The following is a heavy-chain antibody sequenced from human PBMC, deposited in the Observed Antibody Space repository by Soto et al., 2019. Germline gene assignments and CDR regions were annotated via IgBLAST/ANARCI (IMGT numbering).Heavy chain of an antibody. V-gene: IGHV3-23*01. CDR3: AKLYWNPRYFDY. CDR2: ISDSGGNT. Sequence: GGSLRLSCAASGFTFSNVAMAWVRQAPGKGLEWVSSISDSGGNTDYADSVRGRFTLSRDNSKNTLYLQMNHLKAEDTAVYYCAKLYWNPRYFDYWGRGARVTVSS. D-gene: IGHD1-1*01. J-gene: IGHJ4*02. CDR1: GFTFSNVA.